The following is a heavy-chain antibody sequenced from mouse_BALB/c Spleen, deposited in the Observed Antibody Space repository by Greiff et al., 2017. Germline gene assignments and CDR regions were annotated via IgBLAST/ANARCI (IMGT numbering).Heavy chain of an antibody. V-gene: IGHV1-18*01. CDR1: GYTFTEYT. D-gene: IGHD1-1*01. CDR3: ANSYYYGSSYGYYFDY. CDR2: INPNNGGT. J-gene: IGHJ2*01. Sequence: VQLKESGPELVKPGASVKISCKTSGYTFTEYTMHWVKQSHGKSLEWIGGINPNNGGTSYNQKFKGKATLTVDKSSSTAYMELRSLTSEDSAVYYCANSYYYGSSYGYYFDYWGQGTTLTVSS.